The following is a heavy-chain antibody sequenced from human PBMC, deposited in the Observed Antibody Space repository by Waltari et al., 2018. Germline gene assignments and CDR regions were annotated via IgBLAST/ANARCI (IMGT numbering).Heavy chain of an antibody. Sequence: QVQLVQFGAGVKRPGASMKVPCKAYGYSFTYPFLHWVRQAPGQGLEWMGWINPNSGETSYAQKFQGRVTMTRDTSVSTAYVELSELTSDDTAFYFCARGYYGDYAHDSWGQGALVTVSS. J-gene: IGHJ5*01. CDR1: GYSFTYPF. CDR3: ARGYYGDYAHDS. V-gene: IGHV1-2*02. D-gene: IGHD4-17*01. CDR2: INPNSGET.